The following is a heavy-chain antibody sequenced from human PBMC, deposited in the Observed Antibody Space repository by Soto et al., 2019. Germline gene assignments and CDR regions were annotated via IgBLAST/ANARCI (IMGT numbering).Heavy chain of an antibody. CDR2: IYHSVSN. J-gene: IGHJ4*02. CDR3: AGVPDY. Sequence: QLQLLESGSGLVKPSQTLSLTCAVSGGSISSGGYSWGWIRQPPGKGLEWIGYIYHSVSNYYNPPLKSRVTISVDRSKNHFSLRLSSVTAADTAVYYCAGVPDYWGQGTLVTVSS. CDR1: GGSISSGGYS. V-gene: IGHV4-30-2*01.